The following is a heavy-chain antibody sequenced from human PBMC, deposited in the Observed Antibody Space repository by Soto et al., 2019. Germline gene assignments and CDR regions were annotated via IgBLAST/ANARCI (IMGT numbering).Heavy chain of an antibody. D-gene: IGHD6-13*01. CDR1: GGSISSGGYY. CDR3: ARDFWSAAGIDHYYYYGMDV. CDR2: IYYSGST. Sequence: PSETLSLTCTVSGGSISSGGYYWSWIRQHPGKGLEWIGYIYYSGSTYYNPSLKSLVTISVDTSKNQFSLKLSSVTAADTAVYYCARDFWSAAGIDHYYYYGMDVWGQGTTVTVSS. V-gene: IGHV4-31*01. J-gene: IGHJ6*02.